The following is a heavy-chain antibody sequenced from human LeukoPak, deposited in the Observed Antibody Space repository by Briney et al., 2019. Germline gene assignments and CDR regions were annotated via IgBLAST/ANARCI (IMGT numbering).Heavy chain of an antibody. CDR3: ARGGLEPVDY. J-gene: IGHJ4*02. Sequence: GGPLRLSCAASGFTFSTYWMHWVRQAPGKGLVWVSRTNADGSSTSYADSVKGRFTISRDNAKNTLYLQMNSLRADDTAVYYCARGGLEPVDYWGQGTLVTVSS. CDR1: GFTFSTYW. V-gene: IGHV3-74*01. D-gene: IGHD1-1*01. CDR2: TNADGSST.